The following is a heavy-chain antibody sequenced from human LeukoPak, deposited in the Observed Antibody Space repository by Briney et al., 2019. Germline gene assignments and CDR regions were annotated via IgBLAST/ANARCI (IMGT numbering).Heavy chain of an antibody. CDR2: ISYDGSNK. CDR3: ARGGSTGVV. V-gene: IGHV3-30-3*01. Sequence: PGRSLRLSCAASGFTFSSYAMHWVRQAPGKGLEWVAVISYDGSNKYYADSVKGRFTISRDNSKNTLYLQMNSLRAEDTAVYYCARGGSTGVVWGQGTLVTVSS. CDR1: GFTFSSYA. D-gene: IGHD4-23*01. J-gene: IGHJ4*02.